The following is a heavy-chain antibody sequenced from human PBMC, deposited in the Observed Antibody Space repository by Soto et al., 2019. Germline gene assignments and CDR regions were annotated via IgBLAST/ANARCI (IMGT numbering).Heavy chain of an antibody. Sequence: PSETLSLTCTISSGSVSVYYWSWIRQSTGQGLEWIGYIYASGSPYYNPSLRSRVTISADTSKNQISLKLTSPTAADTAVYYCARGVGSSPPQYWGRGTLVTVSS. J-gene: IGHJ4*02. V-gene: IGHV4-59*02. CDR3: ARGVGSSPPQY. CDR1: SGSVSVYY. D-gene: IGHD1-26*01. CDR2: IYASGSP.